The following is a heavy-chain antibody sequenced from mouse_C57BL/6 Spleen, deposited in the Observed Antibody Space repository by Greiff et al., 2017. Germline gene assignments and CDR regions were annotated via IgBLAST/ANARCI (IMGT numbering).Heavy chain of an antibody. V-gene: IGHV14-4*01. CDR3: TTGGYGSSYGAY. CDR2: IDPENGDT. Sequence: VQLQQSGAELVRPGASVKLSCTASGFNIKDDYMHWVKQRPEQGLEWIGWIDPENGDTESASKFQGKATITADTSSNTAYLQLSSLTSEDTAVYYCTTGGYGSSYGAYWGQGTLFTVSA. CDR1: GFNIKDDY. D-gene: IGHD1-1*01. J-gene: IGHJ3*01.